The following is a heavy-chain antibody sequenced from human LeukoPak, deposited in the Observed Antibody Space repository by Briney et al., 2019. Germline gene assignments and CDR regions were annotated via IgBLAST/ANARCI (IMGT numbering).Heavy chain of an antibody. V-gene: IGHV4-34*01. CDR2: INHSGST. J-gene: IGHJ6*02. CDR1: GFTFSSYA. D-gene: IGHD3-3*01. Sequence: GSLRLPCAASGFTFSSYAMSWIRQPPGKGLEWIGEINHSGSTNYDPSLKSRVTISVDTSKNQFSLKLSSVTAADTAVYYCARGRRYDFWSGYGGIYYYGMDVWGQGTTVTVSS. CDR3: ARGRRYDFWSGYGGIYYYGMDV.